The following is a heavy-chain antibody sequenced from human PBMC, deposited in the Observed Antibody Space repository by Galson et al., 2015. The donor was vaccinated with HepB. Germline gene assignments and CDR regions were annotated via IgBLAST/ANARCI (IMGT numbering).Heavy chain of an antibody. CDR2: ISNSGNTI. V-gene: IGHV3-11*01. CDR3: AREGWLRAGYFDD. Sequence: SLRLSCAASGFIFSDYCMSRIRQAPGKGLEWISYISNSGNTIYYADSVKGRFTISRDNARNSLYLQMKSLRADDTAVYYCAREGWLRAGYFDDWGQGTRVTVSS. D-gene: IGHD5-12*01. CDR1: GFIFSDYC. J-gene: IGHJ4*02.